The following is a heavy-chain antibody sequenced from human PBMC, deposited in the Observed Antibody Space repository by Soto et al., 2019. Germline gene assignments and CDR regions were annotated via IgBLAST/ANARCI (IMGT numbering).Heavy chain of an antibody. J-gene: IGHJ6*04. CDR2: ISGSGGST. D-gene: IGHD7-27*01. CDR1: GFTSSSYA. Sequence: GGSLRLSCAASGFTSSSYAMSWVRQAPGKGLEWVSAISGSGGSTYYADSVKGRFTISGDNSKNTLYLQMNSLRAEDTAVYYCAKVFWGFPLAFMDVWGKGTTVTVSS. V-gene: IGHV3-23*01. CDR3: AKVFWGFPLAFMDV.